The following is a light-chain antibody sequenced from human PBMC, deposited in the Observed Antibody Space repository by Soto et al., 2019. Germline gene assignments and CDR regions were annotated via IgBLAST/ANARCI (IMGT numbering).Light chain of an antibody. Sequence: QSALTQPPSASGSLGQSVTISCTGTSSDVGGYNYVSWYQQHPGKAPKLTIYEVSKRPSGVPDRFSGSKSGNTASLTVSGLQAEDEADYYCTSYAGSNNVVFGGGTQLTVL. CDR1: SSDVGGYNY. CDR2: EVS. CDR3: TSYAGSNNVV. V-gene: IGLV2-8*01. J-gene: IGLJ3*02.